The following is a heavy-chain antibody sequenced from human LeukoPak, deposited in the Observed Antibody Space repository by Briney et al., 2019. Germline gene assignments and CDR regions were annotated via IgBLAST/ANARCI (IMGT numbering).Heavy chain of an antibody. D-gene: IGHD3-10*01. Sequence: GGSLRLSYAASGFAFSSYGMHWVRQAPGKGLEWVAFIRYDGSNKYYADSVKGRFTISRDNSKNTLYLQMNSLRAEDTAVYYCAKDGSSLWFGEFASRYYGMDVWGQGTTVTVSS. CDR1: GFAFSSYG. V-gene: IGHV3-30*02. CDR3: AKDGSSLWFGEFASRYYGMDV. J-gene: IGHJ6*02. CDR2: IRYDGSNK.